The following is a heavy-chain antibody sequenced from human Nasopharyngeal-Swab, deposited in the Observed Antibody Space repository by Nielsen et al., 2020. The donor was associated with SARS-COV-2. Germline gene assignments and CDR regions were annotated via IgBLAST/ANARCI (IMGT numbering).Heavy chain of an antibody. CDR2: IKEDGSEA. CDR3: ARDVWGPDY. D-gene: IGHD3-16*01. V-gene: IGHV3-7*01. J-gene: IGHJ4*02. CDR1: GSTFSKFW. Sequence: GESLKISCAASGSTFSKFWMNWVRQAPGKGLEWVANIKEDGSEAYYVDSVKGRFTISRDNAKRSVYLQMHSLRAEDTAVYYCARDVWGPDYWGQGILVTVSS.